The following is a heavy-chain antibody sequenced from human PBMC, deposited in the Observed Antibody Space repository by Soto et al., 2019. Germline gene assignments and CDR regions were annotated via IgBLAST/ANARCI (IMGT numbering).Heavy chain of an antibody. V-gene: IGHV4-4*07. CDR2: ISTSGGT. Sequence: SETLSLTCTVSGGPISTYYWSWFRQPAGKGLYWIGRISTSGGTDYNSPLKSRVTMSVDTSNNQFSLELSSVTAADTAVYYCAKGAGPPWFDPWGQGTLVTVSS. J-gene: IGHJ5*02. CDR3: AKGAGPPWFDP. CDR1: GGPISTYY.